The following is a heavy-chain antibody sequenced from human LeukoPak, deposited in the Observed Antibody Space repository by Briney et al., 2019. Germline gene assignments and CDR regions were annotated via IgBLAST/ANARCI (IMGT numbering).Heavy chain of an antibody. J-gene: IGHJ3*02. CDR3: AKDKVVVVPAARFDAFDI. CDR2: ISGSGGST. D-gene: IGHD2-2*01. Sequence: PGGSLRLSCAASGFTFSSYAMSWVRQAPGKGLEWVSAISGSGGSTYYADSVKGRFTISRDNSKNTLYLQMNSLRAEDTAVYYCAKDKVVVVPAARFDAFDIWGQRTMVTVSS. CDR1: GFTFSSYA. V-gene: IGHV3-23*01.